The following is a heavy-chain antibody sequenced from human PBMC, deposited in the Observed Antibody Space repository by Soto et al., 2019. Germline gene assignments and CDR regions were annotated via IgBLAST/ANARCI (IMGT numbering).Heavy chain of an antibody. J-gene: IGHJ6*02. Sequence: SVKVSCKASGGTFSSYAISWVRHAPGQGLEWMGGIIPIFGTANYAQKFQGRVTITADESTSTAYMELSSLRSEDTAVYYCARKAYGDYYYYGMDVWGQGTTVTVSS. D-gene: IGHD4-17*01. CDR3: ARKAYGDYYYYGMDV. CDR2: IIPIFGTA. V-gene: IGHV1-69*13. CDR1: GGTFSSYA.